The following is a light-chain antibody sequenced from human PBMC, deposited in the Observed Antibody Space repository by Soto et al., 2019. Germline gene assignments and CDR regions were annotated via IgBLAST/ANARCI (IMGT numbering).Light chain of an antibody. V-gene: IGKV1-6*01. CDR1: QGIRND. Sequence: AIQMTQSPSSLSASVGDRVTITCRASQGIRNDLGWYQQKPGKAPKLLIYAASSLQSGVPSRFSGSGSGTDFTLTISSLQPADFETHYCLQDYNYPWTFGQGTQLDIX. CDR3: LQDYNYPWT. CDR2: AAS. J-gene: IGKJ1*01.